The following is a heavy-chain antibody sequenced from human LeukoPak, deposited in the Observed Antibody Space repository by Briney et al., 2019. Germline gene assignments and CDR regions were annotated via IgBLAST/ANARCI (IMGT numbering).Heavy chain of an antibody. Sequence: GGSLRLSCAASGFTFSSYWMNWVRQAPGKGLEWVATIKQDGRDKYYVDSVKGRFTISRDDAKNSLYLQMNSLRVEDTAVYHCVRYFTAVAPTLRLDYWGQGTLVTVSS. CDR1: GFTFSSYW. J-gene: IGHJ4*02. CDR2: IKQDGRDK. V-gene: IGHV3-7*03. D-gene: IGHD6-19*01. CDR3: VRYFTAVAPTLRLDY.